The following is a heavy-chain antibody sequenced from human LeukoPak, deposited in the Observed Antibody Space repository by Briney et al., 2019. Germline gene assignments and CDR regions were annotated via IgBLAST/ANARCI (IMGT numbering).Heavy chain of an antibody. J-gene: IGHJ4*02. CDR1: GFTFSDAW. V-gene: IGHV3-15*01. Sequence: GGSLRLSCAASGFTFSDAWMSWVCQAPGKGLEWVGRIKSKTDGGTTDYAAPVKGRFTISRDDSKNTLYLQMNGLTTEDTAVYFCMTDRQWLRDYWGQGTLVTVSS. CDR2: IKSKTDGGTT. D-gene: IGHD6-19*01. CDR3: MTDRQWLRDY.